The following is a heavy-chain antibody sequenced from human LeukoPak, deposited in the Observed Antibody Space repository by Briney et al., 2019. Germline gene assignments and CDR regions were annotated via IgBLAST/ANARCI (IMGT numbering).Heavy chain of an antibody. CDR3: VKALVGQTSGY. J-gene: IGHJ4*02. CDR1: GFSFSGYG. V-gene: IGHV3-30*18. Sequence: PGGSLRLPCTASGFSFSGYGMHWVRQAPGKGLERLAVISHDASDEYYADSVKGRFTISRDNAKNMIYLQMISLRAEDTAVYYCVKALVGQTSGYWGQGTRVTVST. D-gene: IGHD1-26*01. CDR2: ISHDASDE.